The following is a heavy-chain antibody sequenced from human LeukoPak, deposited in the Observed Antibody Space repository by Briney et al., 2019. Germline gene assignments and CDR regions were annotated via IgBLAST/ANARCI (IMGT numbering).Heavy chain of an antibody. CDR3: AKVQTTVVSPPDS. J-gene: IGHJ4*02. D-gene: IGHD4-23*01. CDR2: ISATGGST. V-gene: IGHV3-23*01. Sequence: GGSLRLSCASSGFTFSSYAMSWVRQAPGKGLEWVSTISATGGSTFYADSVKGRFTISRDNSKDTLYLQINSLRAEDTAVYFCAKVQTTVVSPPDSWGQGALVTVSS. CDR1: GFTFSSYA.